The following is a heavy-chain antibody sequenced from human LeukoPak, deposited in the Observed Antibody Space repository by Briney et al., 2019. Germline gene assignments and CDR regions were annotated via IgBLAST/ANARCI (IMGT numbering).Heavy chain of an antibody. D-gene: IGHD5-18*01. CDR3: GYSYGY. CDR1: GFTFSSYA. V-gene: IGHV3-30-3*01. CDR2: ISYDGSNK. J-gene: IGHJ4*02. Sequence: GGSLRLSCAASGFTFSSYAMHWVRQAPGKGLEWVAVISYDGSNKYYADSVKGRFTISRDNSKNTLFLQMNSLRAEDTAVYYCGYSYGYGGQGTLVTVSS.